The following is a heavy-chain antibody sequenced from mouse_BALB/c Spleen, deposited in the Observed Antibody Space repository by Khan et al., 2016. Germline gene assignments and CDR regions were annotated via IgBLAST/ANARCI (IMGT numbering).Heavy chain of an antibody. Sequence: EVKLLESGGGLVQPGGSLKLSCAASGFDFSRYWMSWVRQAPGKGLEWIGEINPDSSTINYTPSLKDKFIISRDNAKNTLYLQMSKVRSEDTALXHWARLHDFARFAYWGQGTLVTVSA. D-gene: IGHD2-13*01. CDR2: INPDSSTI. CDR1: GFDFSRYW. V-gene: IGHV4-1*02. CDR3: ARLHDFARFAY. J-gene: IGHJ3*01.